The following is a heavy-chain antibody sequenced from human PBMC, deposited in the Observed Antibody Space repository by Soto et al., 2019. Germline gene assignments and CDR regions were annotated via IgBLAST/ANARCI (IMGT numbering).Heavy chain of an antibody. CDR2: ISGSGGST. D-gene: IGHD2-2*01. CDR3: AKRPPAIVVVPAANLDV. Sequence: SLRLSCAASGFTFSSYAMSWVRRAPGKGLEWVSAISGSGGSTYYADSVKGRFTISRDNSKNTLYLQMNSLRAEDTAVYYCAKRPPAIVVVPAANLDVWGQGTTVTVSS. J-gene: IGHJ6*02. CDR1: GFTFSSYA. V-gene: IGHV3-23*01.